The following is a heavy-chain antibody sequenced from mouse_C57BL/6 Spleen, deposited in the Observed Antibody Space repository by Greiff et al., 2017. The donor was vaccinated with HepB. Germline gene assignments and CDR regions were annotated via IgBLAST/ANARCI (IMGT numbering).Heavy chain of an antibody. CDR2: IYPGDGDT. Sequence: VQLQQSGAELVKPGASVKISCKASGYAFSGYWMNWVKQRPGKGLEWIGQIYPGDGDTNYNGKFKGKATLTADKSSSTAYMQLSSLTSEDSAVYFCARGYYFDYWGQGTTLTVSS. CDR1: GYAFSGYW. V-gene: IGHV1-80*01. J-gene: IGHJ2*01. CDR3: ARGYYFDY.